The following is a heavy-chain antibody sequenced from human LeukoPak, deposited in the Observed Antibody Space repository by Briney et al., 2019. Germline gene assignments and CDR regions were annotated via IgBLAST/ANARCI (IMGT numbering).Heavy chain of an antibody. J-gene: IGHJ4*02. D-gene: IGHD5-24*01. CDR3: ARAGLHGTFDY. CDR2: INHSGST. CDR1: GGSFSGYY. V-gene: IGHV4-34*01. Sequence: PSETLSLTCAVYGGSFSGYYWSWIRQPPGKGLEWIGEINHSGSTNYNPSLKSRVTISVDTSKNQFSLKLSSVTAADTAVYYCARAGLHGTFDYWGQGALVTVSS.